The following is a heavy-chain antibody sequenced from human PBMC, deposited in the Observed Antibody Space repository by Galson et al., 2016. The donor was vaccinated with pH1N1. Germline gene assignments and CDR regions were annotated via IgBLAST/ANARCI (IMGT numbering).Heavy chain of an antibody. CDR2: IWLGGSLI. J-gene: IGHJ3*02. CDR1: GYKFASSW. V-gene: IGHV5-51*03. Sequence: QSGAEVKKPGESLKISCKGSGYKFASSWIVWVRQMSGKGLEWMGIIWLGGSLIRYKPSFQGQVTISADKSINIVYLEWSSLKASDTATYYSARKNDYGDYRGDAFDIWGQGTLVTVSS. CDR3: ARKNDYGDYRGDAFDI. D-gene: IGHD4-17*01.